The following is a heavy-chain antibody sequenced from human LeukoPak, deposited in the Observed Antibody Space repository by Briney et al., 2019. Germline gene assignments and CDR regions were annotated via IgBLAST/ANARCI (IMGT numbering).Heavy chain of an antibody. V-gene: IGHV1-8*01. Sequence: ASVKVSCKASGYTFRIHDINWVRQAPGQGLEWMGWVSPKTGRTGYAQKFQGRVYMTTNASLSTAHMELSSLRSDDTAVYFCARESERNDGWFDPWGQGTLVTVSS. CDR1: GYTFRIHD. CDR3: ARESERNDGWFDP. D-gene: IGHD1-1*01. CDR2: VSPKTGRT. J-gene: IGHJ5*02.